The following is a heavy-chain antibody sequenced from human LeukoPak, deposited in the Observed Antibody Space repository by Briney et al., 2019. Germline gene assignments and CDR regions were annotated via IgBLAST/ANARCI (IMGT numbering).Heavy chain of an antibody. Sequence: PGGSLRLSCAASGFTFSNYAMNWVRQAPGKGLEWVSAISGSGGNTYYADSVKGRFTISRDYSKNTLYLQMNSLRAEDTAVYYCAKGKVNHDGALDAWGQGTLVTVSS. D-gene: IGHD2-21*01. CDR2: ISGSGGNT. CDR3: AKGKVNHDGALDA. V-gene: IGHV3-23*01. CDR1: GFTFSNYA. J-gene: IGHJ3*01.